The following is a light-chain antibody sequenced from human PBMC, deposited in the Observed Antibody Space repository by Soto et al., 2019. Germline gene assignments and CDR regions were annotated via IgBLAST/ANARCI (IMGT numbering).Light chain of an antibody. Sequence: EKVLTQSPGTLSLSPGERATLSCRASQNVSSSYLAWYQHKPGQAPSLLIYGSSNRATGIPDRVSGSGSGTDFTLTISRLEPEDFAVYYCQQYGTSPFTFGGGTKVEIK. CDR2: GSS. CDR3: QQYGTSPFT. CDR1: QNVSSSY. J-gene: IGKJ4*01. V-gene: IGKV3-20*01.